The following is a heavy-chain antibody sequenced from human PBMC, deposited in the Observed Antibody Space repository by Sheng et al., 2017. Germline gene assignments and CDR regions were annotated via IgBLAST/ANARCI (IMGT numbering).Heavy chain of an antibody. CDR3: ARGNWNYLSDY. V-gene: IGHV1-69*10. CDR2: IIPMLGIP. CDR1: GGTFSSYA. Sequence: VHLVQSGAEVKKPASSVKVSCRASGGTFSSYAFSWVRQAPGQGLEWMGGIIPMLGIPNYAQRFQGRVTITADKSTSTAYMELSSLRSEDTAVYYCARGNWNYLSDYWGQGTLVTVSS. D-gene: IGHD1-7*01. J-gene: IGHJ4*02.